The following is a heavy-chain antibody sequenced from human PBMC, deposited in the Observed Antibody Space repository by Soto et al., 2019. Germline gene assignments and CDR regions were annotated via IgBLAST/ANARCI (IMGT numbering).Heavy chain of an antibody. CDR2: INPSGGST. V-gene: IGHV1-46*01. J-gene: IGHJ5*02. CDR3: DRDQHLSNMYDFWSGYLGNWFEH. Sequence: ASVNVSCKASGYSFTSYYMHWVRQAPGQGLEWMGIINPSGGSTSYAQKFQGRGTMTRDTSTSTVYMELSSLRYGDTAVYCCDRDQHLSNMYDFWSGYLGNWFEHWGKGTLVNVSS. CDR1: GYSFTSYY. D-gene: IGHD3-3*01.